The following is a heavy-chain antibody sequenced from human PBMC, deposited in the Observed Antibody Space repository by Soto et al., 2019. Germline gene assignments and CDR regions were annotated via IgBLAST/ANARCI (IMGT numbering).Heavy chain of an antibody. CDR1: GGSFSGYY. J-gene: IGHJ5*02. Sequence: QVQLQQWGAGLLKPSETLSLTCAVYGGSFSGYYWSWIRQPPGKGLEWIGEINHSGSTNYNPSLKSRVTISVDTSKNQFSLKLSSVTAADTAVYYCARRKDHSAYYLNWFAPWGQGTLVTVSS. CDR2: INHSGST. D-gene: IGHD3-22*01. V-gene: IGHV4-34*01. CDR3: ARRKDHSAYYLNWFAP.